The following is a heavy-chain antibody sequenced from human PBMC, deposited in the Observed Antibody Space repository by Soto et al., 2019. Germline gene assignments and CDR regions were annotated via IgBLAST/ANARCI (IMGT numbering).Heavy chain of an antibody. CDR1: GGSISSGGYY. Sequence: SETLSLTCTVSGGSISSGGYYWSWNRQHPGKGLEWIGYIHYSGSTYYNPSLKSRVTISVDTSKNQFSLKLSSVTAADTAVYYCASVCLGYCSSTSWPGGFDPWGQGTLVTVSS. V-gene: IGHV4-31*03. J-gene: IGHJ5*02. CDR3: ASVCLGYCSSTSWPGGFDP. CDR2: IHYSGST. D-gene: IGHD2-2*01.